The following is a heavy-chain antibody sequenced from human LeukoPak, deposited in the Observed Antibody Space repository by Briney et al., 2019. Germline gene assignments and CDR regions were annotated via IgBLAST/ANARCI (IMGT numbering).Heavy chain of an antibody. CDR3: ARAYYYDSSGYYYLPAY. V-gene: IGHV4-61*02. D-gene: IGHD3-22*01. J-gene: IGHJ4*02. CDR1: SGSVTSVSYY. Sequence: PSETLSLTCTVSSGSVTSVSYYWSWIRQPAGKGLEWIGRIYSSGSTNYNPSLKSRVTISLDTSRNQFSLTLSSVTAADTAVYYCARAYYYDSSGYYYLPAYWGQGTLVTVSS. CDR2: IYSSGST.